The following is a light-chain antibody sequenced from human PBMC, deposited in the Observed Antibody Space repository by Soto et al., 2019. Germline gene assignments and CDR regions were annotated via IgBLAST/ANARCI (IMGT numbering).Light chain of an antibody. CDR2: DNS. J-gene: IGLJ2*01. CDR1: YSNIGSNF. Sequence: QSALTQSSSVSAAAGQKVTISCSGSYSNIGSNFVSWYQHFPGSAPKLLIYDNSQRPSGIPDRFSGSKSGSSATLGITGLQTGDEADYYCGTWDSSLSVVVFGGGTQLTVL. V-gene: IGLV1-51*01. CDR3: GTWDSSLSVVV.